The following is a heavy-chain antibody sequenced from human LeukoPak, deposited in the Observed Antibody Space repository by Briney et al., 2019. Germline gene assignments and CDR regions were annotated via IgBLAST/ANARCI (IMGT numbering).Heavy chain of an antibody. V-gene: IGHV3-66*01. CDR2: LYSGGTT. Sequence: PGGSLRLSCAASGFTVSDNYMSWVRQAPGKGLEWLSVLYSGGTTYYSDSVNGRFTISRDNSKNTLYLQMDSLRAEDMAVYYCARSSGNYLNFDSWGQGTLVTVSS. J-gene: IGHJ4*02. CDR1: GFTVSDNY. CDR3: ARSSGNYLNFDS. D-gene: IGHD1-26*01.